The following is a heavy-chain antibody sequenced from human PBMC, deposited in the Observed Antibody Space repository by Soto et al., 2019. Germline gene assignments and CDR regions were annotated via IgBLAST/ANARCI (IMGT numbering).Heavy chain of an antibody. Sequence: QVQLVESGGGVVQPGRSLRLSCAASGFTFCSYGMHWVRQAPGKGLEWVAVISFDGTNKYSADSVRGRFTISRDNSKNTLYLQMNSLRDEDTAVYYCAKDVGVGELWVHWFDLWGQGTLVTVSS. CDR2: ISFDGTNK. D-gene: IGHD3-10*01. CDR1: GFTFCSYG. J-gene: IGHJ5*02. CDR3: AKDVGVGELWVHWFDL. V-gene: IGHV3-30*18.